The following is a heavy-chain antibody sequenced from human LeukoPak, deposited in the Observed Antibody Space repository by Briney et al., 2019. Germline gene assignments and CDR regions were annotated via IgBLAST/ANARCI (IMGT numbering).Heavy chain of an antibody. CDR3: VKGGQRYDFWRFDY. V-gene: IGHV3-23*01. Sequence: PGGSLRLSCAVSGVSFSDYAMNWVRLAPGTGLQWVSSISGSGGSTYYADSVKGRFSISRDNSKNTLSLQMNSLTAEDTALYYCVKGGQRYDFWRFDYWGQGTVVTVSS. CDR1: GVSFSDYA. J-gene: IGHJ4*02. CDR2: ISGSGGST. D-gene: IGHD3-3*01.